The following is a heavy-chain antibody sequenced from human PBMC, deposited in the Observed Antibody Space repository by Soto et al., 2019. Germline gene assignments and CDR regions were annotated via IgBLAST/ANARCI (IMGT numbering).Heavy chain of an antibody. J-gene: IGHJ5*02. D-gene: IGHD2-2*01. CDR3: ARLGSGYCSSTSCHARWFDP. CDR2: ISAYNGNT. Sequence: VASVKVSCKASGYTFTSYGISWVRQAPGQGLEWMGWISAYNGNTNYAQKLQGRVTMTTDTSTSTAYMELRSLRSDDTAVYYCARLGSGYCSSTSCHARWFDPWGQGTLVTVST. CDR1: GYTFTSYG. V-gene: IGHV1-18*01.